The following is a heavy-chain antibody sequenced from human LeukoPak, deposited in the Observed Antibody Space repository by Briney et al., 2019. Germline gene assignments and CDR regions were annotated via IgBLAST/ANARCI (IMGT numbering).Heavy chain of an antibody. CDR2: FYYTGST. V-gene: IGHV4-61*01. Sequence: SETLSLTCTGSGGSVSSGSYYWSWIRQPPGKGLEWIGYFYYTGSTNYNPSLKSRVTISVDTSKNQFSLKLSSVTAADTAVYYCARDGKYAEYFQDWGQSTLVTVSS. D-gene: IGHD1-1*01. J-gene: IGHJ1*01. CDR1: GGSVSSGSYY. CDR3: ARDGKYAEYFQD.